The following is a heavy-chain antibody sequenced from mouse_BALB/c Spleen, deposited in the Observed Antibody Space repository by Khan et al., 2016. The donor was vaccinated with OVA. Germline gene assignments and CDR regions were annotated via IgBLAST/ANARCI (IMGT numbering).Heavy chain of an antibody. CDR1: GYTFTSYW. J-gene: IGHJ3*01. Sequence: QVQLQQSGAELVRPGASVKLSCKASGYTFTSYWMNWVKQRPGQGLEWIGMIDPSDSETHYNQMFKDKATLTVDKSSSTAYMQLSSLTSEDSAVNYGTRREKYGYGPSWFAYWGQGTLVTVSA. CDR3: TRREKYGYGPSWFAY. D-gene: IGHD2-2*01. V-gene: IGHV1-61*01. CDR2: IDPSDSET.